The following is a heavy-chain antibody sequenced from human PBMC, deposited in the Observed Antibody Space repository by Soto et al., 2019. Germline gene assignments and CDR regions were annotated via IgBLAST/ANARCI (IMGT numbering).Heavy chain of an antibody. CDR3: ASGHYYMEV. Sequence: PGGSLRLSCAASGSTFRSYGMHWVRQAPGKGLEWVALISYDGKNKYNADSVKARFTISRDNSKNTLYLQMNSLRAEDTAVYYCASGHYYMEVWGKGTTVTVSS. CDR2: ISYDGKNK. CDR1: GSTFRSYG. J-gene: IGHJ6*03. V-gene: IGHV3-30*03.